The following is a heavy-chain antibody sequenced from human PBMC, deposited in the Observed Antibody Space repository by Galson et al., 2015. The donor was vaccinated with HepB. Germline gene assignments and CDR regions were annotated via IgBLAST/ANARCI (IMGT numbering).Heavy chain of an antibody. V-gene: IGHV3-7*03. CDR1: GFTFSSYW. CDR3: ARRISLVRGIITKPDYYYGMDV. Sequence: SLRLPCAASGFTFSSYWMNWVRQAPGKGLEWVAHINQDGSSNYYVDSVKGRFTISGDNAKDSVHLQLDSLRAEDTAVYYCARRISLVRGIITKPDYYYGMDVWGQGTTVTVAS. J-gene: IGHJ6*02. D-gene: IGHD3-10*01. CDR2: INQDGSSN.